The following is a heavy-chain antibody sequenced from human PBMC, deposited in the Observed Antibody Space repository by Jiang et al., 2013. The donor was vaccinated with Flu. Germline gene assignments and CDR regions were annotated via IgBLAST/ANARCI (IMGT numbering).Heavy chain of an antibody. CDR2: IYSSGSA. Sequence: LLKPSETLSLTCTVSRTSISSYYWSWIRQPAGKGLEWIGRIYSSGSANYNPSLNSRVTMSVDTSKNQFSLKLRSVTAADTALYYCAITYYFDSSSYSSNDAFDIWGQG. CDR3: AITYYFDSSSYSSNDAFDI. CDR1: RTSISSYY. V-gene: IGHV4-4*07. J-gene: IGHJ3*02. D-gene: IGHD3-22*01.